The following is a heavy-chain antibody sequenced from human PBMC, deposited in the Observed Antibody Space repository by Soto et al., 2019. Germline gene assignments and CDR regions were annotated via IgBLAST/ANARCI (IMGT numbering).Heavy chain of an antibody. J-gene: IGHJ4*02. CDR2: ISYSGYT. CDR3: ASATMTNYFVY. CDR1: DGSISSGDYY. V-gene: IGHV4-31*03. D-gene: IGHD5-12*01. Sequence: QVQLQESGPGLVKPSQTLSLTCTVSDGSISSGDYYWSWIRQHPGKGMEWIGYISYSGYTYQNPSLKIRVTISVETFENPFSLKMSSVTAGDTAVYCCASATMTNYFVYWGPGTPVSVSS.